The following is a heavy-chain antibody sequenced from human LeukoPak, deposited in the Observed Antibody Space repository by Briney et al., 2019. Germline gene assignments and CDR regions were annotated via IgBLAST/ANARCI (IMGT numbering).Heavy chain of an antibody. CDR1: GFTFSSYA. V-gene: IGHV3-23*01. J-gene: IGHJ4*02. CDR3: AKSIFGVVMPFDY. CDR2: ISGSGGST. D-gene: IGHD3-3*01. Sequence: GGSLRLSCAASGFTFSSYAMSWVRQAPGKGLEWVSAISGSGGSTYYADSVKGRFTISRDNSKNTLYLQMNSLRAEDTAVYYCAKSIFGVVMPFDYWGQETLVTVSS.